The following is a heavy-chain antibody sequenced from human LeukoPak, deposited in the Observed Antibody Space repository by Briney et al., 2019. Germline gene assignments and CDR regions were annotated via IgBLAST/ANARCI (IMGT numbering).Heavy chain of an antibody. J-gene: IGHJ4*02. CDR1: GFTFSGSA. Sequence: GGSLRLSCAASGFTFSGSAMHWVRQASGKGLEWVGRIRSKTNSYATAYAASVKGRFTISRDDSKNTAYLQMNSLKTEDTAVYYCTIVVVPAATLLEDYWGQGTLVTVSS. D-gene: IGHD2-2*01. CDR2: IRSKTNSYAT. V-gene: IGHV3-73*01. CDR3: TIVVVPAATLLEDY.